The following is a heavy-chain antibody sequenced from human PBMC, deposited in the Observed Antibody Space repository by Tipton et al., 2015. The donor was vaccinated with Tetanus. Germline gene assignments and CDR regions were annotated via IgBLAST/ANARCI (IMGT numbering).Heavy chain of an antibody. Sequence: QLVQSGAEVKKSGESLKISCKGSGFSFSSSWIVWVRQMPGKGLEYVGIIFTGDSETRYSPSFQGQVTISADRSGPTAYLHWSSLKASDTGVYYCAKVLGSLYGMDVWGQGTTVTVSS. V-gene: IGHV5-51*01. CDR3: AKVLGSLYGMDV. J-gene: IGHJ6*02. D-gene: IGHD2-8*02. CDR1: GFSFSSSW. CDR2: IFTGDSET.